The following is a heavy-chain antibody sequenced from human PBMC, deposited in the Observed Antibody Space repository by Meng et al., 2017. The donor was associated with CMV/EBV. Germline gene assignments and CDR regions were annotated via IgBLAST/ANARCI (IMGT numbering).Heavy chain of an antibody. V-gene: IGHV4-61*01. Sequence: SSGSYYWSWIRQPPGKGLEWIGYIYYSGSTNYTPSLKSRVTISVDTSKNQFSLKLSSVTAADTAVYYCARVRGDIVVVPATNWFDPWGQETLVTVSS. D-gene: IGHD2-2*01. J-gene: IGHJ5*02. CDR1: SSGSYY. CDR3: ARVRGDIVVVPATNWFDP. CDR2: IYYSGST.